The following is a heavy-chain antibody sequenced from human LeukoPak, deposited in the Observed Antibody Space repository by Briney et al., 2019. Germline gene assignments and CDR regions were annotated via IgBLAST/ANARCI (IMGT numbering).Heavy chain of an antibody. Sequence: ASVKVSCKASGYTFTSYYMHWVRQAPGQGLEWMGRINPNSGGTKYAQKFQGKVTMTTDTSINTAYLELSRLRSDDTAVYYCARGYSSSWLDYWGQGTLVTVSS. CDR3: ARGYSSSWLDY. CDR1: GYTFTSYY. CDR2: INPNSGGT. V-gene: IGHV1-2*06. D-gene: IGHD6-13*01. J-gene: IGHJ4*02.